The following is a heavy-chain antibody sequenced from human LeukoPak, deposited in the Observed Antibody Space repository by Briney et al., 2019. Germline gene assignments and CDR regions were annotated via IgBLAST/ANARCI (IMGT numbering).Heavy chain of an antibody. V-gene: IGHV3-74*01. D-gene: IGHD3-10*01. CDR1: GFTFSSYW. J-gene: IGHJ4*02. Sequence: PGGSPRLSCAASGFTFSSYWMHWVRQAPGKGLVWVSRINSDGSSTSYADSVKGRFTISRDNAKNTLYLQMNSLRAEDTAVYYCARDLDYYGSGSYYNGYFDYWGQGTLVTVSS. CDR3: ARDLDYYGSGSYYNGYFDY. CDR2: INSDGSST.